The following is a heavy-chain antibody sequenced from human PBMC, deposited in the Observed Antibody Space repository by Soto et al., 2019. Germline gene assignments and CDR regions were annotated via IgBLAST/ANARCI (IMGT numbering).Heavy chain of an antibody. J-gene: IGHJ6*02. CDR2: IYYSGTT. V-gene: IGHV4-30-4*01. Sequence: KASETLSLTCTVSGASVSSGDYYWNWIRQPPGKGLGWLGYIYYSGTTYYNPSLRSRLTISVDTSKTQFSLKLVSVTAADTAVYYCATQQLVPHFSYGLDVWGQGTTVTVSS. CDR3: ATQQLVPHFSYGLDV. CDR1: GASVSSGDYY. D-gene: IGHD6-6*01.